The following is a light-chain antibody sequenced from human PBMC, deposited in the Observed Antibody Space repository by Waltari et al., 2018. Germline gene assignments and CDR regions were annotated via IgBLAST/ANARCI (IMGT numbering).Light chain of an antibody. CDR3: QQSYKTPYT. V-gene: IGKV1-39*01. CDR1: QSITLY. CDR2: AAS. Sequence: DIQITQSPSSLSAPVGDKVTITCRASQSITLYVDWYQQKPGKAPKLLIYAASTLQTGVPSRFSGSGSGTEFTVTISSVQSEDFATYYCQQSYKTPYTFGQGTKLEI. J-gene: IGKJ2*01.